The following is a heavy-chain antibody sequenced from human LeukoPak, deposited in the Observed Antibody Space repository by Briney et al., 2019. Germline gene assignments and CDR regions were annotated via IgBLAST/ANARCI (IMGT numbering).Heavy chain of an antibody. D-gene: IGHD2-2*02. CDR2: IYYSGST. CDR1: GGSISGGGYY. Sequence: SETLSLTCTVSGGSISGGGYYWSWIRQHPGKGLEWIGYIYYSGSTYYNPSLKSRVTISVGTSKNQFSLKLSSVTAADTAVYYCARHQYCSSTSCYNRWFDPWGQGTLVTVSS. V-gene: IGHV4-31*03. J-gene: IGHJ5*02. CDR3: ARHQYCSSTSCYNRWFDP.